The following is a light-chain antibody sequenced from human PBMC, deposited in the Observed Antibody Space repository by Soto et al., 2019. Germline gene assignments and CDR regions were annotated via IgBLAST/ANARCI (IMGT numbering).Light chain of an antibody. J-gene: IGLJ3*02. Sequence: QLVLTQPPSASGTPGQRVTISCSGSSSNIGSNNVNWYQQLPGTAPKLLMYNNDQRPSGVPDRFSGSKSGTSASLAISGLQSEDEADYYCATWDDSLNGPVFGGGTQLTVL. V-gene: IGLV1-44*01. CDR3: ATWDDSLNGPV. CDR1: SSNIGSNN. CDR2: NND.